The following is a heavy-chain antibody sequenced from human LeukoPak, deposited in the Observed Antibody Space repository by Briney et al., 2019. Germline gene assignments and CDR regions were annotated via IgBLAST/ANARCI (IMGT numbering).Heavy chain of an antibody. J-gene: IGHJ5*02. D-gene: IGHD2-2*01. CDR2: TYYRSTWYN. Sequence: SQTLSLTCAISGDIVSSNSVTWNWIRQSPSRGLEWLGRTYYRSTWYNDYAVSVRGRITVIPDTSKNQFSLHLNSVTPEDTAVYYCARRLTQYDCFDPWGQGILVTVSS. CDR1: GDIVSSNSVT. CDR3: ARRLTQYDCFDP. V-gene: IGHV6-1*01.